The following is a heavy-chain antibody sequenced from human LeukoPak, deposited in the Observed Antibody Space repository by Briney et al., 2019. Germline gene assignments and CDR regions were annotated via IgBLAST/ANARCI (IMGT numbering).Heavy chain of an antibody. CDR1: GGSISNSTYY. Sequence: SETLSLTCTVSGGSISNSTYYWGWIRQPPGKGLEWIGNIYYSGSTYYNPSLKSRVTISVDTSKNQFSLRLSSMTAADTAVYYCAKGDGSGSYYNSYWGQGTLVTVSS. CDR2: IYYSGST. CDR3: AKGDGSGSYYNSY. D-gene: IGHD3-10*01. V-gene: IGHV4-39*02. J-gene: IGHJ4*02.